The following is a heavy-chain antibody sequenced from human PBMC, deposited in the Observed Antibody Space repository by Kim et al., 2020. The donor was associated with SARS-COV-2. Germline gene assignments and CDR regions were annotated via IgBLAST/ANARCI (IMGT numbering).Heavy chain of an antibody. CDR2: T. Sequence: TTYADSGKGRFTISRDNAKNTLYLQMNSLRAEDTAVYYCAGDYFQRAYFDYWGQGALVTVSS. J-gene: IGHJ4*02. CDR3: AGDYFQRAYFDY. V-gene: IGHV3-74*03. D-gene: IGHD4-17*01.